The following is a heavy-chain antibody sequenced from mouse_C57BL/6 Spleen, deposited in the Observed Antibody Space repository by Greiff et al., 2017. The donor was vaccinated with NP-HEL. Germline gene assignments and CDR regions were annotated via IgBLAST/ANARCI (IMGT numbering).Heavy chain of an antibody. D-gene: IGHD1-1*01. CDR2: ISDGGSYT. V-gene: IGHV5-4*01. J-gene: IGHJ2*01. CDR1: GFTFSSYA. CDR3: ARDTTTVVGVDYFDY. Sequence: EVKLVESGGGLVKPGGSLKLSCAASGFTFSSYAMSWVRQTPEKRLEWVATISDGGSYTYYPDNVKGRFTISRDNAKNNLYLQMSHLKSEDTAMYYCARDTTTVVGVDYFDYWGQGTTLTVSS.